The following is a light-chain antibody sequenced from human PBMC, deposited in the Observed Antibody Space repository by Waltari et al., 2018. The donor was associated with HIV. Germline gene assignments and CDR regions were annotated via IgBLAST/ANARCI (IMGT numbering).Light chain of an antibody. CDR3: AAWDDSLSGHWV. CDR2: RNN. CDR1: SSNIGSNY. Sequence: QSVLTQPPSASGTPGQRVTISCSGSSSNIGSNYVYWYQQLPGTAPKLLIYRNNLRPAGVPDRCAGSKAGTSASLASSGLRSEDEADYYCAAWDDSLSGHWVFGGGTKLTVL. V-gene: IGLV1-47*01. J-gene: IGLJ3*02.